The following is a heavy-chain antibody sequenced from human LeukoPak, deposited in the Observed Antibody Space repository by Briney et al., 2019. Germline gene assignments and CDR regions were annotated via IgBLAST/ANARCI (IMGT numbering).Heavy chain of an antibody. CDR1: GGSISSSSYC. J-gene: IGHJ4*02. Sequence: RTSETLSLTCTVSGGSISSSSYCWGWIRQPPGKGLEWIGSIYYSGSTYYNPSLKSRVTISVDTSKNQFSLKLSSVTAADTAVYYCARDASSGWYVFDYWGQGTLVTVSS. CDR2: IYYSGST. V-gene: IGHV4-39*02. CDR3: ARDASSGWYVFDY. D-gene: IGHD6-19*01.